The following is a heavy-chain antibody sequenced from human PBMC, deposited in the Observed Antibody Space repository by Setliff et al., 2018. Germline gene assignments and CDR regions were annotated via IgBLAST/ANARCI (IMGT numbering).Heavy chain of an antibody. CDR3: ARTGTYRYFDY. D-gene: IGHD1-1*01. V-gene: IGHV4-39*01. CDR1: GGSIAGSTYY. CDR2: IYYSGNT. Sequence: TLSLTCNVSGGSIAGSTYYWGWIRQPPGKGLEWIGRIYYSGNTYYNSSLRSRVTISVDTSKNQFSLKLSSVTAADTAVYYCARTGTYRYFDYWGQGTLVTVSS. J-gene: IGHJ4*02.